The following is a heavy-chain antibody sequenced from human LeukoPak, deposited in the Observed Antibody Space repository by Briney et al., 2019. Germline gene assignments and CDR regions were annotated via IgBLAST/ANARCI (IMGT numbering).Heavy chain of an antibody. CDR2: INWNGGST. V-gene: IGHV3-20*04. CDR1: GFTFDDYG. Sequence: SGGSLRLSCAASGFTFDDYGMSWVRQAPGKGLEWVSGINWNGGSTGYADSVKGRFTISRDNAKNSLYLQMNSLRAEDTALYYCARGEYYYDSSGYFDYWGQGTLVTVSS. CDR3: ARGEYYYDSSGYFDY. J-gene: IGHJ4*02. D-gene: IGHD3-22*01.